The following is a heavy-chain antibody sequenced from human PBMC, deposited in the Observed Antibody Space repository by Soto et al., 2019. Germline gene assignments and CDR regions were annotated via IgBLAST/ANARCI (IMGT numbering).Heavy chain of an antibody. V-gene: IGHV3-11*06. J-gene: IGHJ4*02. CDR3: ASDHINGSGWYLDY. D-gene: IGHD1-26*01. CDR1: GFTFSDYY. CDR2: ISSSSSYT. Sequence: GGSLRLSCAASGFTFSDYYMSWIRQAPGKGLEWVSYISSSSSYTNYADSVKGRFTISRDNAKNSLYLQMNSLRAEDTAVYYCASDHINGSGWYLDYCGQGSLVTVSS.